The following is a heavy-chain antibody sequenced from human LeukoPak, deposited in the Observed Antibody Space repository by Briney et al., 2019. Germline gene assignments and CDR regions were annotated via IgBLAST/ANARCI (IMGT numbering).Heavy chain of an antibody. CDR2: ISYVDGITQ. D-gene: IGHD3-10*01. J-gene: IGHJ4*02. Sequence: RSLRLSCAPSGVTFSIFAMHCVPHAPDKGLGCVADISYVDGITQYYADYVKSRFTISTENSKYTVYLETTSLRVEDTAMYYCSKERPEEYYSTGSYFDYWRQGSLVTVSS. CDR1: GVTFSIFA. CDR3: SKERPEEYYSTGSYFDY. V-gene: IGHV3-30*04.